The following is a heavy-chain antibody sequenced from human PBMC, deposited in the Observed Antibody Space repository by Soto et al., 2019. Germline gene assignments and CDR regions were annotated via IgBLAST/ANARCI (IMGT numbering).Heavy chain of an antibody. V-gene: IGHV4-34*01. D-gene: IGHD2-8*01. J-gene: IGHJ6*02. CDR1: GGSFSGYY. CDR3: TSPSGGVTNGVCYQGV. CDR2: INHSGST. Sequence: PSETLSLTCAVYGGSFSGYYWSWIRQPPGKGLEWIGEINHSGSTNYNPSLKSRVTISVDTSKNQFSLKLSSVTAADTAVYYCTSPSGGVTNGVCYQGVWGQGTTVTVSS.